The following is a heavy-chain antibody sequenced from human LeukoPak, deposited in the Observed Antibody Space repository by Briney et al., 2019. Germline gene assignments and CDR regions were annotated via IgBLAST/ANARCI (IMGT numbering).Heavy chain of an antibody. J-gene: IGHJ3*02. CDR3: ARPHSGFSSAFDI. CDR2: IYPGDSDT. Sequence: GESLKISCKGSGYSFTSFWIGWVRQMPGKGLEWMGIIYPGDSDTRYSPSFQGQVTISADKSIRTAYLQWSSLKASDTAMYYCARPHSGFSSAFDIWGQGTMVTVSS. CDR1: GYSFTSFW. V-gene: IGHV5-51*01. D-gene: IGHD6-25*01.